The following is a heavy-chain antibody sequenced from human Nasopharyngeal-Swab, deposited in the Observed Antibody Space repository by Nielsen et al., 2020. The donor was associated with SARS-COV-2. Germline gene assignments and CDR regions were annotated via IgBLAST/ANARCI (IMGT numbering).Heavy chain of an antibody. Sequence: ASVKVSCKASGYTFTGYYMHWVRQAPGQGLEWMGWINPNSGGTNYAQKFQGWVTMTRDTSISTAYMELSRLRSDDTAVYYCARDPIVVAGHDAFDIWGQGTMVTVSS. V-gene: IGHV1-2*04. CDR1: GYTFTGYY. CDR2: INPNSGGT. D-gene: IGHD6-19*01. CDR3: ARDPIVVAGHDAFDI. J-gene: IGHJ3*02.